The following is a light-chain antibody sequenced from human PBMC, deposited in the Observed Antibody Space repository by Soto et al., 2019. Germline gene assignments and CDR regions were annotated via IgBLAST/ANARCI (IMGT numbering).Light chain of an antibody. CDR3: QQRNNWPPWT. J-gene: IGKJ1*01. V-gene: IGKV3-11*01. Sequence: EIVLTQSPATLSSSPGDRATLSCRASQSVSSYLDWYQQKPGQAPRLLIYDASNRATGIPARFSGSGSGTDFTLTISSLEPEDFAVYYCQQRNNWPPWTFGQGTKVEIK. CDR2: DAS. CDR1: QSVSSY.